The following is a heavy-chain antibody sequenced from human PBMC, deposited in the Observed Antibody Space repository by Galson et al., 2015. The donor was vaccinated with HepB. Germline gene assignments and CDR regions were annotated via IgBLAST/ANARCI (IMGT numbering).Heavy chain of an antibody. CDR3: TAMVRDGMDV. CDR2: FDPEDGEA. D-gene: IGHD3-10*01. Sequence: SVKVSCKASGYTFTSYGISWVRQAPGKGLEWMGGFDPEDGEAIYAQKFQGRVTMTEDTSTDTAYMELSSLRSEDTAVYYCTAMVRDGMDVWGQGTTVTVSS. V-gene: IGHV1-24*01. CDR1: GYTFTSYG. J-gene: IGHJ6*02.